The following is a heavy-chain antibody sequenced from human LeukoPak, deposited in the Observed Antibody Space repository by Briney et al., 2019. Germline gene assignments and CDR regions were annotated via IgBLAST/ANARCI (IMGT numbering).Heavy chain of an antibody. V-gene: IGHV3-21*01. D-gene: IGHD5-18*01. CDR3: ARALSYSYGSMDF. Sequence: GGSLRLSCAASGFTFSSYSMNWVRQAPGKGLEWVSSISSVSKYIYNADSVKGRFTISRDNARNSLYLQMNSLRAEDTAVYYCARALSYSYGSMDFWGQGTLVTVSS. CDR2: ISSVSKYI. CDR1: GFTFSSYS. J-gene: IGHJ4*02.